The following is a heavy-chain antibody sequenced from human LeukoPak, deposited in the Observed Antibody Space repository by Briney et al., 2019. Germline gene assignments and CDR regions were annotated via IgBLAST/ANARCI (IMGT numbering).Heavy chain of an antibody. Sequence: SVKVSCKASGGTFSSYAISWVRQAPGQGLEWMGGIIPIFGTANYAQKFQGRVTITADESTSTAYMELSSLRSEDTAVYYCAAPSSPMVRGVIIDLDYWGQGTLVTVSS. CDR2: IIPIFGTA. V-gene: IGHV1-69*13. CDR1: GGTFSSYA. J-gene: IGHJ4*02. CDR3: AAPSSPMVRGVIIDLDY. D-gene: IGHD3-10*01.